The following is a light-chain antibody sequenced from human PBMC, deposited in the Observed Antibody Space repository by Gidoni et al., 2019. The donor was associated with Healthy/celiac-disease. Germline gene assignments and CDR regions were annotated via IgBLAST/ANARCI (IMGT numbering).Light chain of an antibody. Sequence: EIVLTQSPGTLSLSPGERATLSCRASQSVSSSYLAWSQQKPGQAPRLLIYGASSRATGIPDRFSGSGSVTDFTLTISRLEPEDFAVYYCSGTFGQGTKVEIK. V-gene: IGKV3-20*01. CDR2: GAS. J-gene: IGKJ1*01. CDR1: QSVSSSY. CDR3: SGT.